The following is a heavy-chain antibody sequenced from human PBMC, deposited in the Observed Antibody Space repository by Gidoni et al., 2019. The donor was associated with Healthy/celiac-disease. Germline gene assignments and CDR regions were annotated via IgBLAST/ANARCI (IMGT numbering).Heavy chain of an antibody. CDR1: GFSLSTSGMR. D-gene: IGHD6-6*01. CDR3: ARSSRGGWFDP. Sequence: QVTLKESGPALVKPTQTLTLTCTFSGFSLSTSGMRVSWTRQPPGKALEWLARIDWDDDKFYSTSLKTRLTISKDTSKNQVVLTMTNMDPVDTATYYCARSSRGGWFDPWGQGTLVTVSS. J-gene: IGHJ5*02. CDR2: IDWDDDK. V-gene: IGHV2-70*04.